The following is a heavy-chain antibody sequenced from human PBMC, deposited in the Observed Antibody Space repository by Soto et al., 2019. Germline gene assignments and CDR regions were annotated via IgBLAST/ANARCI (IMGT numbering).Heavy chain of an antibody. CDR3: ARGRCVSTSCYKGWFDP. Sequence: QVQLQESGPGLVKPSQTLSLTCTVSGGSISSGDYYWSWIRQPPGKGLEWIGYIYYSGSTYYNPALKSRVTISVATSKNQFSLKLSSVTAADTAVYYCARGRCVSTSCYKGWFDPWGQGTLVTVSS. J-gene: IGHJ5*02. V-gene: IGHV4-30-4*01. D-gene: IGHD2-2*02. CDR2: IYYSGST. CDR1: GGSISSGDYY.